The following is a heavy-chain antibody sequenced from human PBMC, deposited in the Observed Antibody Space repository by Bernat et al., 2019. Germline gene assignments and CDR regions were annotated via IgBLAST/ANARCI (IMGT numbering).Heavy chain of an antibody. J-gene: IGHJ4*02. Sequence: QVQLVESGGGVVQPGRSLRLSCAASGFTFSSYGMHWVRQAPCKGLAWVAVISYDGSNKYYADSVKGRFTISRDNSKNTLYLQMNSLRAEDTAVYYCAKERYSSSSQQESDWGQGTLVTVSS. CDR3: AKERYSSSSQQESD. D-gene: IGHD6-6*01. CDR2: ISYDGSNK. V-gene: IGHV3-30*18. CDR1: GFTFSSYG.